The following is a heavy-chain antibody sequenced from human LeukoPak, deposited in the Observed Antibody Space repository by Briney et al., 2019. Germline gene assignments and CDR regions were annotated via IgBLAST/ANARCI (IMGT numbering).Heavy chain of an antibody. CDR2: IYYSGST. J-gene: IGHJ3*02. CDR3: ARRSGIGGYAFDI. Sequence: PSETLSLTCTVSGGSISSYYWSWIRQPPGKGLEWIGYIYYSGSTNYNPSLKSRVTISVDTSKNQFSLKLSSVTAADTAVYYCARRSGIGGYAFDIWGQGTMVTVSS. D-gene: IGHD1-26*01. CDR1: GGSISSYY. V-gene: IGHV4-59*01.